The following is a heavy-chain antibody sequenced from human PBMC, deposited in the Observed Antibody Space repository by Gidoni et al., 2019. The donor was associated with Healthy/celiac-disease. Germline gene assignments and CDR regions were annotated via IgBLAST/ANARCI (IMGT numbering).Heavy chain of an antibody. J-gene: IGHJ4*02. CDR1: GGTFSSYA. CDR2: IIPIFGTA. D-gene: IGHD2-15*01. V-gene: IGHV1-69*01. CDR3: ARNLRYCSGGSCHTHFDY. Sequence: QVQLVQSGAEVKKPGSSVKVSCKASGGTFSSYAISWVRQAPGQGLEWMGGIIPIFGTANYAQKFQGRVTITADESTSTAYMELSSLRSEDTAVYYCARNLRYCSGGSCHTHFDYWGQGTLVTVSS.